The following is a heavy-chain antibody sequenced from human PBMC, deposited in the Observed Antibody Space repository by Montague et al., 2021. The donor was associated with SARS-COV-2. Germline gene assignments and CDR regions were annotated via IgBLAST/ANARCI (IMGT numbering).Heavy chain of an antibody. Sequence: SETLSLTCTVSGGSISSSSYYWGWIRQPPGKGLEWIGSIYYSGSTYYNPSLKSRVTISVDTSKNQFSLKLSSVTAADTAVYYCARPITDCRRYYCMDYWGQGTPVTVSS. CDR1: GGSISSSSYY. CDR2: IYYSGST. J-gene: IGHJ4*02. CDR3: ARPITDCRRYYCMDY. V-gene: IGHV4-39*01. D-gene: IGHD1-26*01.